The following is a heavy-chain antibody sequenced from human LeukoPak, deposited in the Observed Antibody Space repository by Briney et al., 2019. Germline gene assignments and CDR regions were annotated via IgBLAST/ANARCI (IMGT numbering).Heavy chain of an antibody. CDR2: ISYDGRNK. J-gene: IGHJ6*03. V-gene: IGHV3-30*01. CDR1: GFTFSNYA. Sequence: GGSLRLSCAASGFTFSNYAMHWVRQAPGKGLECVALISYDGRNKYHADSVKGRFTIYRDNYKNTLYLQMNSLRPEDTAVYYCARARGLYYMDVWGKGTTVTVSS. CDR3: ARARGLYYMDV.